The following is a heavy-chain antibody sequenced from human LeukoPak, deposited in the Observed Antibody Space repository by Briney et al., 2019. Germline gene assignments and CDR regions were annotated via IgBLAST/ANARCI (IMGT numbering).Heavy chain of an antibody. V-gene: IGHV3-74*01. J-gene: IGHJ4*02. Sequence: GGSLRLSCAASGFTFSSYWMHWVRQGPGTGLVWVSRVNPNGRTTTYADFVKGRFTISRDNAKNTLYLQINSLSAEDTAVYYCARSPSFDGSNLFFDYWGRGVLVTVSS. CDR2: VNPNGRTT. CDR1: GFTFSSYW. D-gene: IGHD3-9*01. CDR3: ARSPSFDGSNLFFDY.